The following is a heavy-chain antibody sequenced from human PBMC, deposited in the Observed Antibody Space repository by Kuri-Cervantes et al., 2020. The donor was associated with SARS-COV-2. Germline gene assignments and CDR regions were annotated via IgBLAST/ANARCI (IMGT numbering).Heavy chain of an antibody. V-gene: IGHV1-8*03. J-gene: IGHJ5*02. CDR3: ARGLFSILWTQNNWFDP. CDR1: GYTFTSYG. D-gene: IGHD1-1*01. CDR2: MNPNSGNT. Sequence: SVKVSCKASGYTFTSYGISWVRQAPGQGLEWMGWMNPNSGNTGYAQKFQGRVTITRNTSISTAYMELSSLRSEDTAVYYCARGLFSILWTQNNWFDPWGQGTLVTVSS.